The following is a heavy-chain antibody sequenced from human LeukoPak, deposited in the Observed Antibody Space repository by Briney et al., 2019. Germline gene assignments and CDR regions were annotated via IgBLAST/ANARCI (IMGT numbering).Heavy chain of an antibody. J-gene: IGHJ4*02. D-gene: IGHD6-19*01. V-gene: IGHV4-59*08. CDR3: ARRRDIAVAGYYFAY. CDR1: GGSISSYY. CDR2: IYYSGST. Sequence: SETLSLTCTVSGGSISSYYWSWIRQPPGKGLEWIGYIYYSGSTNYNPSLKSRVTISVDTSKNQFSLKLSSVTAADTAVYYCARRRDIAVAGYYFAYWGQGALVTVSS.